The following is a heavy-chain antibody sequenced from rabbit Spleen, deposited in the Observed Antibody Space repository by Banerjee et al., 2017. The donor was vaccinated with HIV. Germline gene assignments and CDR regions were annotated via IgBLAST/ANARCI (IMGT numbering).Heavy chain of an antibody. Sequence: QEQLVESGGGLVKPGASLTLICTASGFSFSTSYDMCWVRQAPGKGLEWIGCIYTGSGNSYYASWAKGRFTISKTSSTTVTLQMTSLTAADTATYFCARDAAGREDFNLWGPGTLVTVS. CDR3: ARDAAGREDFNL. CDR1: GFSFSTSYD. D-gene: IGHD4-2*01. CDR2: IYTGSGNS. J-gene: IGHJ4*01. V-gene: IGHV1S45*01.